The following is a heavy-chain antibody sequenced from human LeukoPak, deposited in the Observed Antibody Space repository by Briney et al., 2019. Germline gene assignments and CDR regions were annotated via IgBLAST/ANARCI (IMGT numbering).Heavy chain of an antibody. CDR1: GFTFDDYA. CDR2: ISWNSGSI. V-gene: IGHV3-9*01. J-gene: IGHJ4*02. D-gene: IGHD1-20*01. CDR3: AKDSNWNRKYYFDY. Sequence: GRSLRLSCAASGFTFDDYAMHWVRQAPGKGLEWVSGISWNSGSIGYADSVKGRFTISRDNAKNSLYLQMNSLRAEDTALYYCAKDSNWNRKYYFDYWGQGTLVTVSS.